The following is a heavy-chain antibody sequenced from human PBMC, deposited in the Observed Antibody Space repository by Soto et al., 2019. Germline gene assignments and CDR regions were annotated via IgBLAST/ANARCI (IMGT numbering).Heavy chain of an antibody. J-gene: IGHJ4*02. CDR1: GFTFSNAW. Sequence: GGSLRLSCAASGFTFSNAWMNWVRQAPGKGLEWVGRIKSKTDGGTTDYAAPVKGRFTISRDDSKNTLYLQMNSLKTEDTAVYYCTTGPITIFRVVITGYYFDYWGQGTLVTVSS. CDR3: TTGPITIFRVVITGYYFDY. CDR2: IKSKTDGGTT. D-gene: IGHD3-3*01. V-gene: IGHV3-15*07.